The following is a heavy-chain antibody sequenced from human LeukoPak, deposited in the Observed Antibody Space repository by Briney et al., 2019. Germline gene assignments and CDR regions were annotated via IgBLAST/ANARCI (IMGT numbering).Heavy chain of an antibody. Sequence: GGSLRLSCAASGFILSSYGMHWVRQAPGKGLEWVAVISYDGSNEYYADSVKGRFTTSRDNSKNTLYLQMNSLRAEDTAVYYCTKDRAGSYYTPGAYWGQGTLVTVSS. CDR2: ISYDGSNE. D-gene: IGHD3-10*01. J-gene: IGHJ4*02. V-gene: IGHV3-30*18. CDR1: GFILSSYG. CDR3: TKDRAGSYYTPGAY.